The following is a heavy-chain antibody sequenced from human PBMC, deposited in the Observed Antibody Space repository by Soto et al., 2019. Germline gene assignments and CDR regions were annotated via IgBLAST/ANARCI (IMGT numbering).Heavy chain of an antibody. D-gene: IGHD3-22*01. J-gene: IGHJ4*02. CDR2: IVVGSGNT. CDR3: AANYYDSSGYYYVIDY. CDR1: GLTVTSSP. Sequence: AVKVSCKAAGLTVTSSPGEWGRQARGQRLEWIGWIVVGSGNTNYAQKFQERVTITRDMSTSTAYMELSSLRSEDTAVYYCAANYYDSSGYYYVIDYWGQGTLVTVSS. V-gene: IGHV1-58*01.